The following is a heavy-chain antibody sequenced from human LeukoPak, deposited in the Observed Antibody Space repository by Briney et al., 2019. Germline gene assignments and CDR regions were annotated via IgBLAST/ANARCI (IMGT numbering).Heavy chain of an antibody. CDR3: ASPAPEGRGVLDAFDI. CDR1: GFTFSSYA. D-gene: IGHD3-10*01. Sequence: GGSLRLSCAASGFTFSSYAMHWVRQAPGKGLEWVAVISYDGSNKYYADPVKGRFTISRDNSKNTLYLQMNSLRAEDTAVYYCASPAPEGRGVLDAFDIWGQGTMVTVSS. V-gene: IGHV3-30*04. CDR2: ISYDGSNK. J-gene: IGHJ3*02.